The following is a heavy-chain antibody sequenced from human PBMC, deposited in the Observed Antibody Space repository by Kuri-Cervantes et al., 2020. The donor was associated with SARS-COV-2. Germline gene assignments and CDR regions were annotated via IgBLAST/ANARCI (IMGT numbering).Heavy chain of an antibody. CDR3: AKGWYYDFWSGNGAFDY. CDR2: ISGSGGST. CDR1: GFTFAGFA. V-gene: IGHV3-23*01. J-gene: IGHJ4*02. Sequence: GESLKISCAASGFTFAGFAMTWVRQAPGKGLEWVSSISGSGGSTYYANSVKGRFTISRDNSKNTLYLQMNSLRAEDTAVYYCAKGWYYDFWSGNGAFDYWGQGTLVTVSS. D-gene: IGHD3-3*01.